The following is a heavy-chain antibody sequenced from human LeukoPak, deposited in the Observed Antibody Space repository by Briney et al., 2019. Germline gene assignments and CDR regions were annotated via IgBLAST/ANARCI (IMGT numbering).Heavy chain of an antibody. D-gene: IGHD3-3*01. CDR1: GFTFSSYS. J-gene: IGHJ4*02. CDR2: ISSSSSTI. Sequence: PGGSLRLSCAASGFTFSSYSMNWVRQAPGKGLEWVSYISSSSSTIYYADSVKGRFTISRDNAKNSLYLQMNSLRAEDTAVYYCARAQESYYDFWSGYFLGYYFDYWGQGTLVTVSS. V-gene: IGHV3-48*01. CDR3: ARAQESYYDFWSGYFLGYYFDY.